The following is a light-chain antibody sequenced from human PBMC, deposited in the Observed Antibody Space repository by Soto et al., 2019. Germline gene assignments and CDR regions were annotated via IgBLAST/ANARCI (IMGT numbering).Light chain of an antibody. Sequence: DIQMTQSPPTLSASVGDRVTITCRASQSISRGLAWHQQKAGEAPKLLIYDASTLVSGVPSRFSGSGSGTEFTLTISSLQPDDFSTYHCQQYNPGTFGQGTKVEIK. CDR3: QQYNPGT. CDR2: DAS. V-gene: IGKV1-5*01. J-gene: IGKJ1*01. CDR1: QSISRG.